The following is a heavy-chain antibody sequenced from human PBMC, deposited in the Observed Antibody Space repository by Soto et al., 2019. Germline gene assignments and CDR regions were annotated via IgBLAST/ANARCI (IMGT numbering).Heavy chain of an antibody. J-gene: IGHJ4*02. CDR3: ARGGHITVVTASFDS. Sequence: QVQLVQSGAEVKKPGASVRVSCKASGDTFTTYYLHWGRQAPGQGLEWMGMIHPSGGGATYAQKFLGRLALTRDTPTSTVFMELGSLRSDDTAVYYCARGGHITVVTASFDSWGQGTLVTVSS. V-gene: IGHV1-46*03. CDR1: GDTFTTYY. D-gene: IGHD2-21*02. CDR2: IHPSGGGA.